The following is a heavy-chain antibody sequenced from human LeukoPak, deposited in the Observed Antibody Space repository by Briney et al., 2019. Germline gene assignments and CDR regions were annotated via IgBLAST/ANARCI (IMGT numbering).Heavy chain of an antibody. J-gene: IGHJ6*02. CDR3: AREGDYSTDDYYYGMDV. CDR2: ISAYNGNT. D-gene: IGHD4-11*01. V-gene: IGHV1-18*01. Sequence: ASVKVSCKASGYTFTSYGISWVRQAPGQGLEWMGWISAYNGNTNYAQKLQGRVTMTTDTSTSTAYMELRSLRSDDTAVYYCAREGDYSTDDYYYGMDVWGQGTRSPSP. CDR1: GYTFTSYG.